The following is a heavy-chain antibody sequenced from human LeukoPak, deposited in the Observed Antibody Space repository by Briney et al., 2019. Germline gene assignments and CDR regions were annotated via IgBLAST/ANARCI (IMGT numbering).Heavy chain of an antibody. V-gene: IGHV3-23*01. CDR2: TGGSGDST. Sequence: TGGSLRLSCAASGFIFSSYAMTWVRQAPGKGLEWVSGTGGSGDSTFYADSVKGRFTISRDNSKNTLYLQMNSLRAEDTAIYYCAKNSASYYYSALDYWGQGALVTVSS. CDR1: GFIFSSYA. CDR3: AKNSASYYYSALDY. D-gene: IGHD3-22*01. J-gene: IGHJ4*02.